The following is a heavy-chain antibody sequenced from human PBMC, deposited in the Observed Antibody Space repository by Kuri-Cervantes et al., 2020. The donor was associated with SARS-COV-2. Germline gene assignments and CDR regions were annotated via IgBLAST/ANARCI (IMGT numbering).Heavy chain of an antibody. J-gene: IGHJ5*02. CDR3: ARATSSSWEDWFDP. CDR2: IIPIFGTA. Sequence: SVKVSCKASGGTFSSYAISWVRQPPGQGLEWMGGIIPIFGTANYAQKFQGRVTMTRDTSTSTVYMELSSLRSEDTAVYYCARATSSSWEDWFDPRGQGTLVTVSS. V-gene: IGHV1-69*05. CDR1: GGTFSSYA. D-gene: IGHD6-13*01.